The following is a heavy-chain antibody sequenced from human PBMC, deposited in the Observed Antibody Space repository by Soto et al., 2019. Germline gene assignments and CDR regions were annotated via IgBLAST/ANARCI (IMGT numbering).Heavy chain of an antibody. D-gene: IGHD2-15*01. J-gene: IGHJ2*01. Sequence: QVQLQESGPGVVKPSETLSLTCAVSGDSINAENWWTWLRQTPGKGLEWLAEIHHSGGTKYNPSLSGRVPISLDRPRNQFSLRLRSVTAADTAQYYCARDHCTGGNCYSNMGDWYFDLWGRGALVTVSS. CDR3: ARDHCTGGNCYSNMGDWYFDL. V-gene: IGHV4-4*02. CDR2: IHHSGGT. CDR1: GDSINAENW.